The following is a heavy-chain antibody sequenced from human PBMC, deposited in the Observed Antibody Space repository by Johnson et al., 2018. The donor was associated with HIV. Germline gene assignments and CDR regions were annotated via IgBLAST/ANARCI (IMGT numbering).Heavy chain of an antibody. J-gene: IGHJ3*02. V-gene: IGHV3-11*01. CDR3: ASTMVREPLYI. CDR2: ISSSGSGGST. Sequence: QVQLVESGGDLVKPGGSLRLSCAASGFIFSDYYMTWIRQAPGKGLESISYISSSGSGGSTYYADSVKGRFTISRDNSKNTLYLQMNSLRAEGTAVYYCASTMVREPLYIWGQGTMVTVSS. D-gene: IGHD3-10*01. CDR1: GFIFSDYY.